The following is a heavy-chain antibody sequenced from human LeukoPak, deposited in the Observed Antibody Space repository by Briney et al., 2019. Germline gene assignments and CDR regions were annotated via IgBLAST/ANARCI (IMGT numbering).Heavy chain of an antibody. V-gene: IGHV3-30*04. CDR2: ISYDGSNK. CDR3: ARATVEMATISAFDI. J-gene: IGHJ3*02. D-gene: IGHD5-24*01. CDR1: GFTFSSYA. Sequence: PGGSLRLSCAASGFTFSSYAMHWVRQAPGKGLEWVAVISYDGSNKYYADSVKGRFTISRDNSKNTLYLQMNSLRAEDTAVCYCARATVEMATISAFDIWGQGTMVTVSS.